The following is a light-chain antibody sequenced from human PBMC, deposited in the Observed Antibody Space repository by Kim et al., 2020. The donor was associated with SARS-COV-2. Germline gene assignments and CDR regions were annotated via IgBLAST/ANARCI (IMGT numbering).Light chain of an antibody. J-gene: IGKJ2*01. V-gene: IGKV3-20*01. CDR3: QQYDRPPYT. CDR1: QSVASNH. CDR2: GTS. Sequence: LSPGDRATLSCRASQSVASNHLAWFQQKPGQAPRLLIYGTSSRAPAIPDRFSVSGSGTDFTLTISRLEPEDFAIYYCQQYDRPPYTFGQGTKLEI.